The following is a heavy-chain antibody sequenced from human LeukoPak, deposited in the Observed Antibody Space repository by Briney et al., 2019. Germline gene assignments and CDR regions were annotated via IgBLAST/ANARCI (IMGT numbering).Heavy chain of an antibody. CDR2: IYTSGST. D-gene: IGHD5-24*01. CDR1: GGSISSATYY. J-gene: IGHJ4*02. CDR3: ARSVGGDGYNYGGRDY. Sequence: SETLSLTCTVSGGSISSATYYWSWIRQPAGKGLEWIGRIYTSGSTNYNPSLKSRITISVDTSKNQFSLKLSSVTAADTAVYYCARSVGGDGYNYGGRDYWGQGTLVTVSS. V-gene: IGHV4-61*02.